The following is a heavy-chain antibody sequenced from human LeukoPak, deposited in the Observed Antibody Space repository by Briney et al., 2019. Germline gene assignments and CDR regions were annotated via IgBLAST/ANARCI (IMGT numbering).Heavy chain of an antibody. CDR2: ISSSGVRT. D-gene: IGHD1-26*01. CDR1: GFTFSIYA. V-gene: IGHV3-23*01. Sequence: PGGSLRLSCAASGFTFSIYAMSWVRQAPGKGLEWVSAISSSGVRTYYADAVEGRFTISRDNSKNTLYLQMNSLRAEDTAVYYCASTLSGSSSYWGQGTLVTVSS. J-gene: IGHJ4*02. CDR3: ASTLSGSSSY.